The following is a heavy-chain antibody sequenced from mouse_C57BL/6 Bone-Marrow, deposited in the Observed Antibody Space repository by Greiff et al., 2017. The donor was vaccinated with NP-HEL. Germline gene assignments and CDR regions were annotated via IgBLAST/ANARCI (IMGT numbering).Heavy chain of an antibody. J-gene: IGHJ3*01. CDR1: GFNIKDAY. CDR2: IDPEDGDT. V-gene: IGHV14-4*01. D-gene: IGHD2-1*01. CDR3: TSRYYGNPVAY. Sequence: EVLLVESGAELVRPGASVKLSCTASGFNIKDAYMHWVKQRPEQGLEWIGWIDPEDGDTEYASKFQGKATITADTSSNTAYLQLSSLTSEDTAVYYCTSRYYGNPVAYWGQGTLVTVSA.